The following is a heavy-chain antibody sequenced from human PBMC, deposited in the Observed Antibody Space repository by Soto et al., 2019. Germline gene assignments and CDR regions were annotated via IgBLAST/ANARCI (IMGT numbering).Heavy chain of an antibody. CDR2: INPSGGST. Sequence: ASVKVSCKASGYTFTSYYMHWARQAPGQGLEWMGIINPSGGSTSYAQKFQGRVTMTRDTSTSTVYMEVSRLRSADTAVYYSTRGDSSRVPFDYRGQGTLVTVSS. V-gene: IGHV1-46*01. CDR1: GYTFTSYY. J-gene: IGHJ4*02. CDR3: TRGDSSRVPFDY. D-gene: IGHD3-22*01.